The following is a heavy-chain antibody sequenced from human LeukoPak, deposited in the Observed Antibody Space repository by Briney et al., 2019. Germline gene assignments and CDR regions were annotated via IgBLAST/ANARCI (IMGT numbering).Heavy chain of an antibody. D-gene: IGHD3-9*01. CDR1: GFTFSSYA. CDR2: ISGSSSTI. V-gene: IGHV3-48*01. CDR3: ARDPLYDILTGYQYAFDI. J-gene: IGHJ3*02. Sequence: GGSLRLSCAASGFTFSSYAMSWVRQAPGKGLEWVSAISGSSSTIYYADSVKGRFTISRGNAKNSLYLQMNSLRAEDTAVYYCARDPLYDILTGYQYAFDIWGQGTMVTVSS.